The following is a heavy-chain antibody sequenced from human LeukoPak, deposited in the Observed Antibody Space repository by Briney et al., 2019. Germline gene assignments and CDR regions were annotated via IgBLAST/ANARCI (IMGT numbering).Heavy chain of an antibody. CDR1: GVSIGSFY. V-gene: IGHV4-59*08. D-gene: IGHD5-24*01. J-gene: IGHJ6*02. CDR3: ARSYNNAGYFYYGMDV. Sequence: SETLSLTCTVSGVSIGSFYWSWIRQPPGKGLEWIGYISYSGSTSYNPSLESRVTISLDTSMNQFSLSLSSVTAADTAVYYCARSYNNAGYFYYGMDVWGQGTTVTVSS. CDR2: ISYSGST.